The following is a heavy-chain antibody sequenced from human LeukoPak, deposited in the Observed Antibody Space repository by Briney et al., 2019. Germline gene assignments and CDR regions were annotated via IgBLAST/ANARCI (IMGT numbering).Heavy chain of an antibody. J-gene: IGHJ4*02. D-gene: IGHD3-16*01. Sequence: ASVKVSCKASGYTFTSYFMHWVRRAPGQGLEWMGWINPNSGGTNYAQKFQGRVTMTRDTSISTAYMELSRLRSDDTAVFYCARLESRGSLFVYWGQGTLVTVSS. CDR2: INPNSGGT. CDR3: ARLESRGSLFVY. V-gene: IGHV1-2*02. CDR1: GYTFTSYF.